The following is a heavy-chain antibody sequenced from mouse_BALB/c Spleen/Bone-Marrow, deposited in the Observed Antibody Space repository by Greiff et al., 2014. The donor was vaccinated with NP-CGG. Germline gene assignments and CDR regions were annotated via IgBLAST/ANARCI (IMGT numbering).Heavy chain of an antibody. CDR1: GYSFSSYW. V-gene: IGHV1-5*01. J-gene: IGHJ2*01. D-gene: IGHD1-1*01. CDR3: TKEWYYGFDY. Sequence: VQLKQSGTVLARPWASVKMSCKASGYSFSSYWVHWGKQRPGQGLEWICAIYPGNSDTSYNQKFKGKAKLTAVPSASTAYMELSSLTNEDSAVYYCTKEWYYGFDYWGQGTTLTVSS. CDR2: IYPGNSDT.